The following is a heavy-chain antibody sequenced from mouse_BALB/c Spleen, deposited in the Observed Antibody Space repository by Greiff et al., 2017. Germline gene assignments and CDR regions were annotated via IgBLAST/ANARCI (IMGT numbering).Heavy chain of an antibody. CDR2: INPYNDGT. CDR3: AREGYYGSSRYFDV. CDR1: GYTFTSYV. D-gene: IGHD1-1*01. J-gene: IGHJ1*01. V-gene: IGHV1-14*01. Sequence: VQLQQSGPELVKPGASVKMSCKASGYTFTSYVMHWVKQKPGQGLEWIGYINPYNDGTKYNEKFKGKATLTSDKSSSTAYMELSSLTSEDSAVYYCAREGYYGSSRYFDVWGAGTTVTVSS.